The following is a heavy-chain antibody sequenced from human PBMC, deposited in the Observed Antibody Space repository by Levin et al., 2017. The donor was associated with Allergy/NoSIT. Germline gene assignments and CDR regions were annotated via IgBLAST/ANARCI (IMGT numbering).Heavy chain of an antibody. D-gene: IGHD3-10*01. J-gene: IGHJ5*02. CDR3: EGGYEGSYSGSGSYIVMDP. CDR1: GYTFTDHY. Sequence: GASVKVSCKAFGYTFTDHYIHWVRQAPGQGLEWMGWINPNTGDTNYAVTFQGSPLRFKGRVTMSRDSSISTAYMELSSLRPDDTAVYYCEGGYEGSYSGSGSYIVMDPWGPGTLVTVSS. V-gene: IGHV1-2*02. CDR2: INPNTGDT.